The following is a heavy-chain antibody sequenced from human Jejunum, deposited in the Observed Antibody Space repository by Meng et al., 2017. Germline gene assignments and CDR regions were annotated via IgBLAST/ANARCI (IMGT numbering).Heavy chain of an antibody. CDR1: GFTLGDYA. CDR2: IRSQSYGGTT. Sequence: GESLKISCTASGFTLGDYAMNWFRQTPGQGLEWVGYIRSQSYGGTTQYAASVKGRFTISRDDSKSIAYLQMNSLKTENTGVYYCSRVGDTSPWYTWFDPWGQGTLVTVSS. CDR3: SRVGDTSPWYTWFDP. J-gene: IGHJ5*02. V-gene: IGHV3-49*03. D-gene: IGHD6-19*01.